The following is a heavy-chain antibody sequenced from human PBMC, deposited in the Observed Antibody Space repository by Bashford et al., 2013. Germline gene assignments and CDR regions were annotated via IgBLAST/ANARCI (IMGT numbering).Heavy chain of an antibody. CDR2: FDPEDGET. CDR1: GDIFRSSP. CDR3: ARDTHLGYCSSTSCYSGGLFDY. D-gene: IGHD2-2*02. Sequence: ASVKVSCQASGDIFRSSPVTWVRQAPGKGLEWMGGFDPEDGETIYAQRFQGRVTMTTDTSTSTAYMELRSLRSDDTAVYYCARDTHLGYCSSTSCYSGGLFDYWGQGTLVTVSS. J-gene: IGHJ4*02. V-gene: IGHV1-24*01.